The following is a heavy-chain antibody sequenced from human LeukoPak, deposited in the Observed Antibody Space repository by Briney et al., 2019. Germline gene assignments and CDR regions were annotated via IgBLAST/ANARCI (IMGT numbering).Heavy chain of an antibody. Sequence: SETLSLTCTVSGGSISSYYWSWIRQPPGKGLEWIGYIYYSGSTNYNPSLKSRVTISVDTSKNQFSLKLSSVTAADTAVYYCARAVRGHNWFDPWGQGTLVTVSS. CDR1: GGSISSYY. J-gene: IGHJ5*02. D-gene: IGHD3-10*01. CDR2: IYYSGST. CDR3: ARAVRGHNWFDP. V-gene: IGHV4-59*08.